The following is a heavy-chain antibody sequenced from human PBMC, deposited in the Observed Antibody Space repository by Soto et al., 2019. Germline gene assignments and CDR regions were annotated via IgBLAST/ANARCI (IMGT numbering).Heavy chain of an antibody. V-gene: IGHV2-5*02. CDR3: AHFRGGHNYFDS. CDR1: GFSLTTTGAG. CDR2: IYWDDDK. Sequence: QITLKESGLTLVKPTQTLTLTCTFSGFSLTTTGAGVGWIRQPPGKALEWLALIYWDDDKRYSPSLKSRLTITKDTSRNQVVLRMTNMDPVETATYYCAHFRGGHNYFDSWGQGTLVTVSS. D-gene: IGHD5-12*01. J-gene: IGHJ4*02.